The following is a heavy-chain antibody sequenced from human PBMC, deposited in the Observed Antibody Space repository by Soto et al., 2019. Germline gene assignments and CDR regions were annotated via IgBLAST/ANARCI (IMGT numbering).Heavy chain of an antibody. V-gene: IGHV4-34*01. Sequence: SETLSLACAVYGGSFSGYYWSWIRQPPGKGLELIGEINHGGSTNYNPSLKSRVTMSVDTSNNQFSLKLSSVTAADTAVYYCARMYYYDIKDYWGQGTLVTVSS. J-gene: IGHJ4*02. D-gene: IGHD3-22*01. CDR2: INHGGST. CDR1: GGSFSGYY. CDR3: ARMYYYDIKDY.